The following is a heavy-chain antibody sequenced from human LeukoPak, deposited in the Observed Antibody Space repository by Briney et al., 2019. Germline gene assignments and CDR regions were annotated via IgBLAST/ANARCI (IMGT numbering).Heavy chain of an antibody. Sequence: PGGSLRLSCAASGFTFSSYAMHWVRQAPGKGLEWVAVISYDGSNKYYADSVKGRFTISGDNSKNTLYLQMNSLRAEDTAVYYCARDPATWIQLWFGWFDPWGQGTLVTVSS. J-gene: IGHJ5*02. D-gene: IGHD5-18*01. CDR3: ARDPATWIQLWFGWFDP. V-gene: IGHV3-30-3*01. CDR2: ISYDGSNK. CDR1: GFTFSSYA.